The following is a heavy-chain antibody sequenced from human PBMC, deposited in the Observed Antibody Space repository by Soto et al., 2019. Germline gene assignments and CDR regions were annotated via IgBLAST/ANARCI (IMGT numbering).Heavy chain of an antibody. CDR1: GFTFSSYA. CDR2: ISGSGGST. Sequence: VGSLRLSCAASGFTFSSYAMSWVRQAPGKGLEWVSAISGSGGSTYYADSVKGRFTISRDNSKNTLYLQMNSLRAEDTAVYYCAKSSDHYDSSGYAQHWGQGTLVTVSS. V-gene: IGHV3-23*01. CDR3: AKSSDHYDSSGYAQH. J-gene: IGHJ1*01. D-gene: IGHD3-22*01.